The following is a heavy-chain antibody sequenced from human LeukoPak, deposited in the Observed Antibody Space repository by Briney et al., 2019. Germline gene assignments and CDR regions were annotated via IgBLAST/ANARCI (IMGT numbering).Heavy chain of an antibody. CDR1: GFTFSSYA. V-gene: IGHV3-23*01. CDR3: AKSLHSTAAGKVLPNWFDP. CDR2: ISGSGGST. D-gene: IGHD6-13*01. J-gene: IGHJ5*02. Sequence: GGSLRLSCAASGFTFSSYAMSWVRQAPGKGLEWVSAISGSGGSTYYADSVKGRFTISRDNSKNTLYLQMNNLRAEDTAVYYCAKSLHSTAAGKVLPNWFDPWGQGTLVTVSS.